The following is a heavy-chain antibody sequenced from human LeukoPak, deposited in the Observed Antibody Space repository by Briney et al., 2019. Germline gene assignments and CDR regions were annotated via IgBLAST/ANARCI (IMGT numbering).Heavy chain of an antibody. CDR1: GFTFSSYS. Sequence: KPGGSLRLSCAASGFTFSSYSMNWVRQAPGKGLEWVSSISSSSSYIYYADSVKGRFTISRDNAKNSLYLQMNSLRAEDTAVYYCARDPGWELLNYYYYYMDVWGKRTTVTVSS. J-gene: IGHJ6*03. CDR2: ISSSSSYI. V-gene: IGHV3-21*01. CDR3: ARDPGWELLNYYYYYMDV. D-gene: IGHD1-26*01.